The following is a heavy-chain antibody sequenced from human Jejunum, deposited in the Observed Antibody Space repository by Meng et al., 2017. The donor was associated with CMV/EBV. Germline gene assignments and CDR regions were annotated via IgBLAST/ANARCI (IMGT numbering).Heavy chain of an antibody. Sequence: SCAAPRFTFRNYAMSWVRQARGKGLEWVSGIGASGGSTYYADSVKGRFTISRDNINNILYLQMHSLRADDTAVYYCARGAPWTDYDYWGQGTLVTVSS. CDR1: RFTFRNYA. D-gene: IGHD3-16*01. V-gene: IGHV3-23*01. J-gene: IGHJ4*02. CDR2: IGASGGST. CDR3: ARGAPWTDYDY.